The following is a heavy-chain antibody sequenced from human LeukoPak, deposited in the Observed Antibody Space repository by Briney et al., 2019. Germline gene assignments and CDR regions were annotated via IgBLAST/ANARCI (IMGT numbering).Heavy chain of an antibody. Sequence: GASVKVSCKASGYTFTGYYMHWVRQAPGQGLEWMGWINPNSGGTNYAQKFQGRVTMTRDTSISTAYMELSRLRSDDTAVYYCAVYDGSGHPLIDYWGQGTLVTVSS. V-gene: IGHV1-2*02. CDR1: GYTFTGYY. J-gene: IGHJ4*02. CDR3: AVYDGSGHPLIDY. D-gene: IGHD3-22*01. CDR2: INPNSGGT.